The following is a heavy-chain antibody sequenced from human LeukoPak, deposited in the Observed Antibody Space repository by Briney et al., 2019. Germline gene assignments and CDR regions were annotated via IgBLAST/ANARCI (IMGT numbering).Heavy chain of an antibody. Sequence: GGSLRLSCAASGFTVSSNYMSWVRQAPGKGLEWVSAIYSGGSTYYADTVKGRFTISRDNSKISLYLQMNSLRDEDTAVYYCARDYCSSASCYGAGFDPWGQGTLVTVSS. CDR1: GFTVSSNY. CDR3: ARDYCSSASCYGAGFDP. D-gene: IGHD2-2*01. CDR2: IYSGGST. V-gene: IGHV3-66*01. J-gene: IGHJ5*02.